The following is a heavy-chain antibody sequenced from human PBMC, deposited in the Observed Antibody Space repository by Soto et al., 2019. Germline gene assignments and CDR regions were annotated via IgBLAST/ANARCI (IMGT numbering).Heavy chain of an antibody. J-gene: IGHJ6*03. Sequence: PGGSLRLSCAASGFTFDDYAMHWVRQAPGKGLECVSGISWNSGSIGYADSVKGRFTISRDNAKNSLYLQMNSLRAEDTALYYCAKEYSMTTVTTYIFLSYMDVWGKGTTVTVSS. CDR3: AKEYSMTTVTTYIFLSYMDV. D-gene: IGHD4-17*01. V-gene: IGHV3-9*01. CDR2: ISWNSGSI. CDR1: GFTFDDYA.